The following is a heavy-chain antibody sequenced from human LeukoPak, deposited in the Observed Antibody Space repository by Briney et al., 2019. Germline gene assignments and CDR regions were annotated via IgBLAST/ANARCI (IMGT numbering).Heavy chain of an antibody. CDR3: TRHYDDYVWGSYRYGYDH. CDR1: GSTFSGSA. CDR2: IRSKANSYAT. V-gene: IGHV3-73*01. D-gene: IGHD3-16*02. Sequence: PGGSLRLSCAASGSTFSGSAMHWVRQASGKGLEWVGRIRSKANSYATAYAASVKGRFTISRDDSKNTAYLQMNSLKTEDTAVYYCTRHYDDYVWGSYRYGYDHWGQGTLVTVSS. J-gene: IGHJ4*02.